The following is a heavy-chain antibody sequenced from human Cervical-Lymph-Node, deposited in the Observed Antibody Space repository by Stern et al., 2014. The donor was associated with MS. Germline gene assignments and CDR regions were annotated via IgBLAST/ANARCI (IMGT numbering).Heavy chain of an antibody. J-gene: IGHJ4*02. D-gene: IGHD2-15*01. V-gene: IGHV3-48*04. CDR1: GFTFSSHN. CDR3: ARDLVD. Sequence: EVQLGESGGGSVQPGGSLRLSCAASGFTFSSHNMNWVRQAPGKAPECISYIGYSSSPIYYADSVEGRFTISRDNAQNSLYLQMNSLRAEDTAVYYCARDLVDWGQGTLVTVSS. CDR2: IGYSSSPI.